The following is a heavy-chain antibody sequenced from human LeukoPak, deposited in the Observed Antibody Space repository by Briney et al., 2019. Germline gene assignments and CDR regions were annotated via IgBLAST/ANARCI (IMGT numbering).Heavy chain of an antibody. CDR1: GGSFSGYY. Sequence: SETLSLTCAVYGGSFSGYYWSWIRQPPGKGLEWIGYIYYSGSTNYNPSLKSRVTISVDTSKNQFSLKLNSVTAADTAVYYCARSRSTMVRGVIIPFDYWGQGTLVTVSS. D-gene: IGHD3-10*01. CDR2: IYYSGST. J-gene: IGHJ4*02. CDR3: ARSRSTMVRGVIIPFDY. V-gene: IGHV4-59*01.